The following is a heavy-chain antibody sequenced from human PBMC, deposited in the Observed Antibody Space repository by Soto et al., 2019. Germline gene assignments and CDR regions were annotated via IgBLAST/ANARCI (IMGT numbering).Heavy chain of an antibody. Sequence: QLQLQESGPGLVKPSETLSLTCSDSGGSTSSSNYQWAWIRQPPGKGLEWIGNVYYNGNTYYNRSLQSRLTISVDTSNNQFSLKLESVTAADTAIYYCARLSGTYNDRYFDYWGQGTLVTVSS. D-gene: IGHD1-26*01. CDR3: ARLSGTYNDRYFDY. J-gene: IGHJ4*02. V-gene: IGHV4-39*01. CDR2: VYYNGNT. CDR1: GGSTSSSNYQ.